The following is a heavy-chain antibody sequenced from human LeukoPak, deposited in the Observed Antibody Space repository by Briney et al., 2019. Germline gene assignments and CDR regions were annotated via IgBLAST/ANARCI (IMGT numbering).Heavy chain of an antibody. Sequence: SETLSLTCTVSGDSISGYYWSWIRQPPGKGLEWIAFIHSSGTTNYTPSLKSRVSTSVDTSNNQFSLNVNSVTAADTAVYYCARGGASSEWFDPWGQGTLVTVSS. CDR3: ARGGASSEWFDP. D-gene: IGHD6-25*01. CDR2: IHSSGTT. CDR1: GDSISGYY. V-gene: IGHV4-59*01. J-gene: IGHJ5*02.